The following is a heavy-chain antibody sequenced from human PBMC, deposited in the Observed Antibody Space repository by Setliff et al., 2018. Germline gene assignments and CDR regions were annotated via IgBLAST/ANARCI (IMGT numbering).Heavy chain of an antibody. Sequence: KPSETLSLTCTVSGGSITDENSWWAWIRQPPGKGLEWIGYIYHRGNAYYNPSLESRVTMSVDRSNNQFSLKLDSVTAADTAVYYCAQGDYFGSGAFYDWGQGMLVTVSS. CDR2: IYHRGNA. CDR1: GGSITDENSW. J-gene: IGHJ4*02. CDR3: AQGDYFGSGAFYD. D-gene: IGHD3-10*01. V-gene: IGHV4-30-2*01.